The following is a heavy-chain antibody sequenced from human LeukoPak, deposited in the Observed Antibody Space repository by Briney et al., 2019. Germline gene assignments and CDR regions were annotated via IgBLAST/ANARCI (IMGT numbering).Heavy chain of an antibody. CDR3: ARDGDYYDSSGYYSDY. CDR1: GFTFSSYS. V-gene: IGHV3-21*01. D-gene: IGHD3-22*01. J-gene: IGHJ4*02. CDR2: ISSSSSYI. Sequence: GGSLRLSCAASGFTFSSYSMNWVRQAPGKGLEWVSSISSSSSYIYYADSVKGRFTISRDNAKNSLYLQMNSLRAEGTAVYYCARDGDYYDSSGYYSDYWGQGTLVTVSS.